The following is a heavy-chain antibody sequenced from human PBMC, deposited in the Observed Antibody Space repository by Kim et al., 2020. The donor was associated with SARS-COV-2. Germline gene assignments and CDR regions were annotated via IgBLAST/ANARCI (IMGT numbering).Heavy chain of an antibody. CDR2: ISYDGSNK. D-gene: IGHD3-10*02. Sequence: GGSLRLSCAASGFTFSSYGMHWVRQAPGKGLEWVAVISYDGSNKYYADSVKGRFTISRDNSKNTLYLQMNSLRAEDTAVYYCAKDRRMFGFTTGPGDYWG. CDR1: GFTFSSYG. CDR3: AKDRRMFGFTTGPGDY. J-gene: IGHJ4*01. V-gene: IGHV3-30*18.